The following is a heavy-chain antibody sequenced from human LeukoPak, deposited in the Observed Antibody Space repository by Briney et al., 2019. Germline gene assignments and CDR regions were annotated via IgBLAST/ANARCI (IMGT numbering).Heavy chain of an antibody. CDR1: GFSFSTYW. D-gene: IGHD1-14*01. V-gene: IGHV3-7*01. CDR2: IKEGGSEE. J-gene: IGHJ4*02. CDR3: GRDSFETDIDY. Sequence: GGSLRLSCVASGFSFSTYWMSWVRQAPGKGLEWVANIKEGGSEEYYVDSLKGRFTISRDNVRNSLYLQINSLRVEDTAVYYCGRDSFETDIDYWGQGTLVTVSS.